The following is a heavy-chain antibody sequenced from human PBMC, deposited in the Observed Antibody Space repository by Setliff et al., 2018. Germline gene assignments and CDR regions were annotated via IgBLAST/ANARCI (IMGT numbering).Heavy chain of an antibody. CDR1: GFVFGTYG. CDR2: FWADGNRR. Sequence: PGGSLRLSCAASGFVFGTYGIHWVRQAPGKGLEWVAVFWADGNRRFYADSVKGRFTVSRDLSMDTVFLQMDSLRAEDTALYYCGRDDDTTSHYSILNFWGQGTMVTVSS. CDR3: GRDDDTTSHYSILNF. V-gene: IGHV3-30*19. J-gene: IGHJ3*01. D-gene: IGHD4-4*01.